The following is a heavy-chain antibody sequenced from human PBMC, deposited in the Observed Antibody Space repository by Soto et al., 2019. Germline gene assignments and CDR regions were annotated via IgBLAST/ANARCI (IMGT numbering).Heavy chain of an antibody. Sequence: ASETLSLTCAVSGGSISSSNLWSCVRQPPGKGLEWIGEIYHSGSTNYNPSLKSRVTISVDKSKNQFSLKLSSVTAADTAVYYCARIRAAAGYYYGMDVWGQGTTVTVYS. D-gene: IGHD6-13*01. CDR2: IYHSGST. CDR1: GGSISSSNL. V-gene: IGHV4-4*02. CDR3: ARIRAAAGYYYGMDV. J-gene: IGHJ6*02.